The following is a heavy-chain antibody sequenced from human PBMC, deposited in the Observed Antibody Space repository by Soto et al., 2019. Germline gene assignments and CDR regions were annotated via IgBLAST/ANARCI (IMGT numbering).Heavy chain of an antibody. CDR1: GFTLSHYD. Sequence: QVQLVESGGGMVKPGRSLRLSCVASGFTLSHYDMNWVRQAPGKGLEWVAVVSYDGSNKYYGDSVRGRFTISRDNSKNTLYLQMNSLRAEDTAVYYCAKGELINPQLFEFWGQGALVTVSS. CDR2: VSYDGSNK. J-gene: IGHJ4*02. D-gene: IGHD1-26*01. V-gene: IGHV3-30*18. CDR3: AKGELINPQLFEF.